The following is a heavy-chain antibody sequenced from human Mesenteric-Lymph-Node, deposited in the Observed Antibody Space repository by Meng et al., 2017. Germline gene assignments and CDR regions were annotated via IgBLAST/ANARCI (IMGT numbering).Heavy chain of an antibody. CDR1: GYTFTNYG. V-gene: IGHV1-2*06. CDR2: INPNSGGT. Sequence: QVRLVQSGAEVKKPGASVKVSCKTSGYTFTNYGIRWVRQAPGQGLEWMGRINPNSGGTNYAQKFQGRVTMTRDTSISTAYMELSRLRSDDTAVYYCTFSSGLLPHFDYWGQGTLVTVSS. CDR3: TFSSGLLPHFDY. J-gene: IGHJ4*02. D-gene: IGHD3-22*01.